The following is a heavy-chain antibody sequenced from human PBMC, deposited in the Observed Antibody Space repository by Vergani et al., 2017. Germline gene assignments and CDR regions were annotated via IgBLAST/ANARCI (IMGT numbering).Heavy chain of an antibody. CDR1: GFTFSSYG. Sequence: QVQLVESGGGVVQPGGSLRLSCAASGFTFSSYGMHWVRQAPGKGLEWVAFIRYDGSNKYYADSVKGRFSISRDNSKNTLYLQMNSLRAEDTAVYYCARGDYYDNIGYWGGYWGQGTLVTVSS. CDR3: ARGDYYDNIGYWGGY. D-gene: IGHD3-22*01. V-gene: IGHV3-30*02. J-gene: IGHJ4*02. CDR2: IRYDGSNK.